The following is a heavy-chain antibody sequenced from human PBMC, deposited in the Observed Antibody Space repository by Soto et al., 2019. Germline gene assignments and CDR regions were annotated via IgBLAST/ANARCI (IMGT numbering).Heavy chain of an antibody. J-gene: IGHJ4*02. Sequence: SVKVSCKASGGTFSSYTISWVRQAPGQGLEWMGRIIPILGIANYAQKFQGRVTITADKSTSTAYMELSSLRSEDTAVYYCARATFINDRQVYDYWGQGTLVTVSA. CDR1: GGTFSSYT. V-gene: IGHV1-69*02. D-gene: IGHD1-20*01. CDR2: IIPILGIA. CDR3: ARATFINDRQVYDY.